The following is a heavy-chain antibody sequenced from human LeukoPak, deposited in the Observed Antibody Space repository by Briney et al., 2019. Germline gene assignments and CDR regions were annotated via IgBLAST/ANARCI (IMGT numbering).Heavy chain of an antibody. CDR2: ISSSGSTI. CDR3: ARDANPGLEMATSPFDY. J-gene: IGHJ4*02. D-gene: IGHD5-24*01. V-gene: IGHV3-11*01. CDR1: GFTFSDYY. Sequence: SGGSLRLSCAASGFTFSDYYMSWIRQAPGKGLEWVSYISSSGSTIYYADSVKGRFTISRDNAKNSLYLQMNSLRAEDTAVYYCARDANPGLEMATSPFDYWGQGTLVTVSS.